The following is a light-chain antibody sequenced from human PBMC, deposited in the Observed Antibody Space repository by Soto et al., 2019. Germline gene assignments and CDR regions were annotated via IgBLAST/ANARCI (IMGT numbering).Light chain of an antibody. CDR1: QGINTG. CDR3: QQISAYHLT. CDR2: ETS. Sequence: AIQLTQDPSSLSASVGDRVTITCRASQGINTGVAWYQQKQGKGPKLLIYETSNLASGVSLRFSGSGAWTQFTLPIGSLQPEDFSTYLCQQISAYHLTFGGGTKVEVK. J-gene: IGKJ4*01. V-gene: IGKV1-13*02.